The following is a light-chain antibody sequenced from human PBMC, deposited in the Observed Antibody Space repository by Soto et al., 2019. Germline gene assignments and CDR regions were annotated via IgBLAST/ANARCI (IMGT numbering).Light chain of an antibody. V-gene: IGKV1-33*01. CDR2: DAS. J-gene: IGKJ5*01. Sequence: DMQVTHSACSVSASVGDRVTITCQASQNINNYLNWYQQKPGRAPKLLIYDASNLEAGVPSRFRGSGSGTDFTFTISRLQPEDIATYYCQQYENLPTFGQGTRLEIK. CDR3: QQYENLPT. CDR1: QNINNY.